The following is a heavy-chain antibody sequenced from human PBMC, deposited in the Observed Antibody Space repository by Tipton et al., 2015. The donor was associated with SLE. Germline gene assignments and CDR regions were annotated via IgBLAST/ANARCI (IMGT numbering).Heavy chain of an antibody. CDR3: ALRYFDGQYFDL. J-gene: IGHJ2*01. Sequence: TLSLTCAVYGGSFSGYYWSWIRQPPGKGLEWIGEINHSGSTNYNPSLKSRVTISVDTSKNQFSLKLSSVTAADTAVYYCALRYFDGQYFDLWDRGTLVTVSS. CDR2: INHSGST. D-gene: IGHD3-9*01. V-gene: IGHV4-34*01. CDR1: GGSFSGYY.